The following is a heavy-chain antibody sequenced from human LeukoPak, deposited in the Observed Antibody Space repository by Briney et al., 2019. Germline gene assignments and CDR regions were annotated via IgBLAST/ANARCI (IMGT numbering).Heavy chain of an antibody. CDR1: GFTFSSYW. J-gene: IGHJ4*02. Sequence: GGSLGLSCAVSGFTFSSYWMSWVRQAPGKGREWVANIKRDGSEKYYVDSVKGRFTISRDNAKNSLYLQMNSLRAEDTAVYYCASGGYDGPFDYWGQGTLVTVSS. D-gene: IGHD5-12*01. V-gene: IGHV3-7*01. CDR2: IKRDGSEK. CDR3: ASGGYDGPFDY.